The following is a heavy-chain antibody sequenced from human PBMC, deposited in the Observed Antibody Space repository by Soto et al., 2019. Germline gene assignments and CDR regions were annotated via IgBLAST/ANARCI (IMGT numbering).Heavy chain of an antibody. Sequence: ASVKVSCKASGGTFSSCAISWVRQAPGQGLEWMGGIIPIFGTANYAQKFQGRVTITADESTSTAYMELSSLRSEDTAVYYCARDTPTYYDILTGSLPRGVWGQGTTVTVSS. CDR3: ARDTPTYYDILTGSLPRGV. V-gene: IGHV1-69*13. CDR2: IIPIFGTA. CDR1: GGTFSSCA. J-gene: IGHJ6*02. D-gene: IGHD3-9*01.